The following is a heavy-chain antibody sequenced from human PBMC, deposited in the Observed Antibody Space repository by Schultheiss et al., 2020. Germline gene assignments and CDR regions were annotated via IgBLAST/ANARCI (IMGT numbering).Heavy chain of an antibody. J-gene: IGHJ4*02. CDR3: ARISRPVKVIDY. CDR2: IYHSGST. Sequence: PGKGLEWIGEIYHSGSTNYNPSLKSRVTMSVDTSKNQFSLKLSSVTAADTAVYYCARISRPVKVIDYWGQGTLVTVSS. V-gene: IGHV4-34*13. D-gene: IGHD3-3*02.